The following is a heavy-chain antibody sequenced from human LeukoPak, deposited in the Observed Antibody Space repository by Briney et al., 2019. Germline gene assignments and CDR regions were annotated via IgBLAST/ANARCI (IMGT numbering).Heavy chain of an antibody. J-gene: IGHJ5*02. V-gene: IGHV1-8*01. Sequence: ASVKVSCKASGYAFTTSDINWVRQATGQGLEWMGWMSPYGGNTRYAQKFQARITMTRNTSASTAYMELSSLTSEDTAVYYCTRGLKGNYYSGSGTYRWFAPWGQGTLVTVSS. CDR2: MSPYGGNT. D-gene: IGHD3-10*01. CDR1: GYAFTTSD. CDR3: TRGLKGNYYSGSGTYRWFAP.